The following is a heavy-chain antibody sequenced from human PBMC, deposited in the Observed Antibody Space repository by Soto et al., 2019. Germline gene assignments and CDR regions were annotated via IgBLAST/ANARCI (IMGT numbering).Heavy chain of an antibody. V-gene: IGHV1-2*02. CDR3: ARGLTYYYDSSGYPYYYYGMDV. CDR2: INPNSGGT. Sequence: ASVKVSCKASGYTFTGYYMHWVRQAPGQGLEWMGWINPNSGGTNYAQKFQGRVTMTRDTSISTAYMELSRLRSDDTAVYYCARGLTYYYDSSGYPYYYYGMDVWSQGTTVTVS. CDR1: GYTFTGYY. J-gene: IGHJ6*02. D-gene: IGHD3-22*01.